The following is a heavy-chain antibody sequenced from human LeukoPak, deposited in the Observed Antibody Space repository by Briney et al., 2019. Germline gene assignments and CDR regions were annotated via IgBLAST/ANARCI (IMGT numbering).Heavy chain of an antibody. Sequence: GRSLKLSCAASGFIFNNYGMHWVRQAPGKGLEWVAVISYGGSSEYYADSVRGRFTISRDNSKNTLYLQMNSLRPEDTAVYYCAKESVWFGESNPFDYWGQGTLVTVSS. CDR2: ISYGGSSE. J-gene: IGHJ4*02. V-gene: IGHV3-30*18. CDR3: AKESVWFGESNPFDY. CDR1: GFIFNNYG. D-gene: IGHD3-10*01.